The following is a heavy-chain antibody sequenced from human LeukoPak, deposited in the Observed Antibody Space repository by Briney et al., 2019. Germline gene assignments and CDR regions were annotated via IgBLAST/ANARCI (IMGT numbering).Heavy chain of an antibody. V-gene: IGHV3-21*01. J-gene: IGHJ3*02. CDR2: ISSSSSYI. CDR1: GFTFSSYS. Sequence: GGSLRLSCAASGFTFSSYSMNWVRQAPGKGLEWVSSISSSSSYIYYADSVKGRFTISRDNAKNSLYLQMNSLRAEDTAVYYCARAVDTAMVIEREAFDIWGQGTIVTSSS. CDR3: ARAVDTAMVIEREAFDI. D-gene: IGHD5-18*01.